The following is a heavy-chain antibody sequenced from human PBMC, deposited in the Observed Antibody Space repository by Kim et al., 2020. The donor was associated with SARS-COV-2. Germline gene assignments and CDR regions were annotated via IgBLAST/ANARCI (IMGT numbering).Heavy chain of an antibody. D-gene: IGHD3-22*01. J-gene: IGHJ4*02. Sequence: VKGRFPISRDNSKNTLYLQMNSLRAEDTAVYYCASARGRYDSSGYYLFDYWGQGTLVTVSS. V-gene: IGHV3-23*01. CDR3: ASARGRYDSSGYYLFDY.